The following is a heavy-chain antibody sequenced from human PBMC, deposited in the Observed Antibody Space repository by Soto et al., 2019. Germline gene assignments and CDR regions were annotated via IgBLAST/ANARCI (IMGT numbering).Heavy chain of an antibody. CDR1: GFTFSSYS. Sequence: GGSLRLSWAASGFTFSSYSMHWVRQAPGKGLEWVSSISSSSSYIYYADSVKGRFTISRDNAKNSLYLQMNSLRAEDTAVYYCARIYSGDDLGWFDPWGQGTLVTVSS. J-gene: IGHJ5*02. CDR3: ARIYSGDDLGWFDP. CDR2: ISSSSSYI. V-gene: IGHV3-21*01. D-gene: IGHD5-12*01.